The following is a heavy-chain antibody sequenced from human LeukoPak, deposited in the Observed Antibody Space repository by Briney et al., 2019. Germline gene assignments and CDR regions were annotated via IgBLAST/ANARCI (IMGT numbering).Heavy chain of an antibody. V-gene: IGHV1-18*01. CDR3: ARVRFGPGSYPFDY. J-gene: IGHJ4*02. D-gene: IGHD3-10*01. CDR2: ISAYNGNT. Sequence: ASVKVSCKASGYTFTSYGISWVRQAPGQGLEWMGWISAYNGNTNYAQKLQGRVTMTTDTSTSTAYMELRSLRSDDTAVYYCARVRFGPGSYPFDYWGQGTLVTVSS. CDR1: GYTFTSYG.